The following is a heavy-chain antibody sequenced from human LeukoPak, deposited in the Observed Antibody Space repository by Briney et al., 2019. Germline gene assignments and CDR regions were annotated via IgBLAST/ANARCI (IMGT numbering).Heavy chain of an antibody. CDR3: ARRRDNQLLWGNFDY. CDR2: IYYSGST. V-gene: IGHV4-59*01. Sequence: SETLSLTCAVSGGSISSYYWSWIRQPPGKGLEWIGYIYYSGSTNYNPSLKSRVTISVDTSKNQFSLKLSSVTAADTAVYYCARRRDNQLLWGNFDYWGQGTLVTVSS. J-gene: IGHJ4*02. CDR1: GGSISSYY. D-gene: IGHD2-2*01.